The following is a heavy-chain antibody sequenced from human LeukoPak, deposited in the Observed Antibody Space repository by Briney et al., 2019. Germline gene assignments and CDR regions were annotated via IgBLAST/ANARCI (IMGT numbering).Heavy chain of an antibody. J-gene: IGHJ4*02. CDR2: ISSSSRTL. D-gene: IGHD4-11*01. Sequence: PGGSLRLSCAASGFTFSSYALNWVRQAPGKGLEWVSYISSSSRTLYYADSVKGRFTISRDNARNSLSLQMNSLRDEDTAVYYCARGEVDYTDYLFDRWGQGTLVTVSS. CDR1: GFTFSSYA. CDR3: ARGEVDYTDYLFDR. V-gene: IGHV3-48*02.